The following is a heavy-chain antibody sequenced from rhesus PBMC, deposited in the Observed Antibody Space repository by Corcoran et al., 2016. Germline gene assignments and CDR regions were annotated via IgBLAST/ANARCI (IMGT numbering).Heavy chain of an antibody. CDR1: GGSISGYYY. D-gene: IGHD1-26*01. V-gene: IGHV4-73*01. CDR3: ARENNWNYGDV. Sequence: QVQLQQWGEGLVKPSETLSLTCAVYGGSISGYYYWSWIRQPPGTGLEWIGYIYGNSASTNFNPSLNTRVTISKDTAKNQFSLKLISVTAADTAVYYCARENNWNYGDVWGPGVLVTVSS. J-gene: IGHJ5-1*01. CDR2: IYGNSAST.